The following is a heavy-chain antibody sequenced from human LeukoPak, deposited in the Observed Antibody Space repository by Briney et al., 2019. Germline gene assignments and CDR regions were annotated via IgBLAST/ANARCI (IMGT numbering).Heavy chain of an antibody. J-gene: IGHJ2*01. CDR1: GGSIYSGTYY. V-gene: IGHV4-61*02. CDR2: IYTSGST. CDR3: ARETHMYCKSNSCYGYFDL. Sequence: SETLSLTCTVSGGSIYSGTYYWSWIRQPAGKGLEWIGRIYTSGSTNYHPSLKSRVTVSLDISKNQFSLKLSSVTAADTAVYYCARETHMYCKSNSCYGYFDLWGRGTLVTVSS. D-gene: IGHD2-2*01.